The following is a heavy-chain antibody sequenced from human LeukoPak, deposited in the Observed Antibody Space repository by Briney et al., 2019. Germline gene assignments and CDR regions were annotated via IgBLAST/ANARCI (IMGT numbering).Heavy chain of an antibody. CDR3: ARAMTTNTIGVLYYFDY. Sequence: PSETLSLTCTVSGGSISSYYWSWIRQPPGKGLEWIGYIYYSGSTNYNPSLKSRVTISVDTSKNQFSLKLSSVTAADTAVYYCARAMTTNTIGVLYYFDYWGQGTLVTVSS. D-gene: IGHD2-8*01. J-gene: IGHJ4*02. CDR2: IYYSGST. V-gene: IGHV4-59*01. CDR1: GGSISSYY.